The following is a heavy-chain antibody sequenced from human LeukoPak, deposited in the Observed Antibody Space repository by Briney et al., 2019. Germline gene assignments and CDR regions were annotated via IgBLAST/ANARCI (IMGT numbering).Heavy chain of an antibody. D-gene: IGHD2-2*01. CDR2: ISGGGSI. J-gene: IGHJ4*02. CDR3: GKCAEKYQLLIDY. CDR1: GFTVTNNY. Sequence: GGSLRLSCAASGFTVTNNYMSWVRQAPGKGLEWVSIISGGGSIYYADSVKGRFTISRDNSKNTVFLRMNSLRAEDTAVYYCGKCAEKYQLLIDYCGQGTLVTVSS. V-gene: IGHV3-66*01.